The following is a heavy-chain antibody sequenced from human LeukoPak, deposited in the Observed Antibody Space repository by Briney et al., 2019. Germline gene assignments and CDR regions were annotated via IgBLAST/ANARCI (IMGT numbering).Heavy chain of an antibody. J-gene: IGHJ4*02. CDR1: GGTFSSYA. CDR3: ARDQGGATSY. CDR2: IVPIFDSP. D-gene: IGHD1-26*01. Sequence: SVKVSCKASGGTFSSYAISWVRQAPGQGLEWMGGIVPIFDSPNYAQKFQGRVTITADESTSTAYMELSSLRSEDTAVYYCARDQGGATSYWGQGTLVTVSS. V-gene: IGHV1-69*13.